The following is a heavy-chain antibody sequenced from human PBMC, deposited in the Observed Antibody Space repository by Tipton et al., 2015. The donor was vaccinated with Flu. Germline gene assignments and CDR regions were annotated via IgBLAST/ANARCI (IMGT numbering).Heavy chain of an antibody. V-gene: IGHV3-48*01. CDR1: GFTFSSYS. J-gene: IGHJ5*02. Sequence: SLRLSCAASGFTFSSYSMNWVRQAPGKGLEWVSYISSSSSTIYYADSVKGRFTISRDNAKNSLYLQMNSLRAEDTAVYYCARDRWFDPWGQGTLVTVSS. CDR3: ARDRWFDP. CDR2: ISSSSSTI.